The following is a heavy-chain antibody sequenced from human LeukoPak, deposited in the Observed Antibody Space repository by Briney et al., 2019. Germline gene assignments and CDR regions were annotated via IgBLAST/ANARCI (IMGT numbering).Heavy chain of an antibody. CDR1: GFTFSSYE. CDR2: I. J-gene: IGHJ6*04. D-gene: IGHD3-10*02. V-gene: IGHV3-48*03. CDR3: AELGITMIGGV. Sequence: GGSLSLSCAASGFTFSSYEMNWVRQAPGKGLEWVSYIVKGRFTISRDNAKNSLYLQMNSLRAEDTAVYYCAELGITMIGGVWGKGTTVTISS.